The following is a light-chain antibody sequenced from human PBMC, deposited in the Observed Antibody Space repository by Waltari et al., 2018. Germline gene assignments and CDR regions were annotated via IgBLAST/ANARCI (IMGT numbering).Light chain of an antibody. CDR1: NSNIANTY. V-gene: IGLV1-47*01. CDR3: AIWDDGVI. CDR2: RNN. Sequence: QSVLNQPPSVSGTPGQTVTISCSGSNSNIANTYVYWYQQLPGMATKLLIYRNNPRPSGGPDRFSGSKSGTSASLAISGLRSEDEAHYSCAIWDDGVIFGGGTKLTVL. J-gene: IGLJ2*01.